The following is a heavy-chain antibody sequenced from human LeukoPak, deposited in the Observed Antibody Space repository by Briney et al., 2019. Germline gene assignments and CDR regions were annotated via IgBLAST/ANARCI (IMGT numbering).Heavy chain of an antibody. CDR1: GGSIRSSSYY. D-gene: IGHD6-19*01. V-gene: IGHV4-39*07. Sequence: PSETLSLTCTVSGGSIRSSSYYWGWIRQPPGKGLEWIGSIYYSGSTYYNPSLKSRVTISVDTSKNQFSLKLNSVTAADTAVYYCARDRVAVAVAGGGYWGLGTLVTVSS. CDR2: IYYSGST. CDR3: ARDRVAVAVAGGGY. J-gene: IGHJ4*02.